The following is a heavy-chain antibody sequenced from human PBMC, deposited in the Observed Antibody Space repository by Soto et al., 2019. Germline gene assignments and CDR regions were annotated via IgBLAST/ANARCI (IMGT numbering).Heavy chain of an antibody. CDR2: IYPGDSDT. CDR1: GYSFTSYW. D-gene: IGHD5-12*01. Sequence: GESLKISCKGSGYSFTSYWIGWVRQMPGKGLEWMGIIYPGDSDTRYSPSFQGQVTISADKSISTAYLQWSSLKASDTAMYYCATLFSTVVATLDLYYFDYWGQGTLVTVSS. J-gene: IGHJ4*02. CDR3: ATLFSTVVATLDLYYFDY. V-gene: IGHV5-51*01.